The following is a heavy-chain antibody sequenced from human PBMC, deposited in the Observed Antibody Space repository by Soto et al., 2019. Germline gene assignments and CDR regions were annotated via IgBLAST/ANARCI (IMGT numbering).Heavy chain of an antibody. Sequence: ASVKVSCKVSGYTITELSMRWVRQAPGKGLEWMGGFDPEDGETSYAQKFQGRVTMTEDTSTDTAYMELSSLRSEDTAVYYFATGGRAAAGTNWFGPWGQGTLVTVSS. CDR2: FDPEDGET. D-gene: IGHD6-13*01. V-gene: IGHV1-24*01. J-gene: IGHJ5*02. CDR1: GYTITELS. CDR3: ATGGRAAAGTNWFGP.